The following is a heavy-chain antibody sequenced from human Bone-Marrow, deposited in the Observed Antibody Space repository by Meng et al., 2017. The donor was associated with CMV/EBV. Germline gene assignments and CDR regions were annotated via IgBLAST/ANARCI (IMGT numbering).Heavy chain of an antibody. Sequence: SETLSLTCAVYGGSFSGYYWSWIRQPPGKGLEWIGEINHSGSTNYNPSLKGRVTISIDTSKNQFSLKLSSATAADTAVYYCAPRQLLYRFWFHPWGQGTLVTGSS. CDR3: APRQLLYRFWFHP. D-gene: IGHD2-2*01. J-gene: IGHJ5*02. CDR1: GGSFSGYY. CDR2: INHSGST. V-gene: IGHV4-34*01.